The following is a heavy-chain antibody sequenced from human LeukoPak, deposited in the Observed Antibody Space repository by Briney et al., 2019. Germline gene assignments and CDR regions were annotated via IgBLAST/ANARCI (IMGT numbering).Heavy chain of an antibody. J-gene: IGHJ4*02. V-gene: IGHV3-23*01. Sequence: GGSLRLSCAASGFTFSNYAMIWVRQAPGKGLEWVSAIGGRGGSTYYADSVKGRFTISRDNSKDTLSLQMNSLRFEDTAVYYCAKDFGVAVTAIPSYWGQGTLVAVSS. CDR2: IGGRGGST. D-gene: IGHD2-21*02. CDR3: AKDFGVAVTAIPSY. CDR1: GFTFSNYA.